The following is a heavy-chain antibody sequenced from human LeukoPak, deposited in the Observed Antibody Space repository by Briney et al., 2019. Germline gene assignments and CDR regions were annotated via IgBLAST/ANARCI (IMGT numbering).Heavy chain of an antibody. CDR2: IYYSGST. J-gene: IGHJ4*02. CDR3: ARGGPESWLLPTYFDY. Sequence: SETLSLTCTVSGGSISSSSYYWSWIRQPPGKGLEWIGYIYYSGSTNYNPSLKSRVTISVDTSKNQFSLKLSSVTAADTAVYYCARGGPESWLLPTYFDYWGQGTLVTVSS. V-gene: IGHV4-61*01. D-gene: IGHD3-22*01. CDR1: GGSISSSSYY.